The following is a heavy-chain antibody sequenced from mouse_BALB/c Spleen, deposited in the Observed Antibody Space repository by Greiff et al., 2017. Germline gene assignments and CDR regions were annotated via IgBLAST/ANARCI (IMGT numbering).Heavy chain of an antibody. J-gene: IGHJ4*01. CDR3: ARYRVTTDYYAMDY. CDR2: ISYSGST. CDR1: GDSITSGY. D-gene: IGHD2-2*01. V-gene: IGHV3-8*02. Sequence: EVQLVESGPSLVKPSQTLSLTCSVTGDSITSGYWNWIRKFPGNKLEYMGYISYSGSTYYNPSLKSRISITRDTSKNQYYLQLNSVTTEDTATYYCARYRVTTDYYAMDYWGQGTSVTVSS.